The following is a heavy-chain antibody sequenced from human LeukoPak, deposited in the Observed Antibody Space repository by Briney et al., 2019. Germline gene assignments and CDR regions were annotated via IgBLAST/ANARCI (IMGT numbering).Heavy chain of an antibody. Sequence: GESLKISCKGSGYSFTSYWIGLVRQMPGKGLEWMGSIYPGDSDTRYSPSFQGQVTISADKSISTASLQWSSLKASDTAMYYCARHGRRYYYDSSGYPNPPDYWGQGTLVTVSS. CDR3: ARHGRRYYYDSSGYPNPPDY. V-gene: IGHV5-51*01. CDR1: GYSFTSYW. D-gene: IGHD3-22*01. J-gene: IGHJ4*02. CDR2: IYPGDSDT.